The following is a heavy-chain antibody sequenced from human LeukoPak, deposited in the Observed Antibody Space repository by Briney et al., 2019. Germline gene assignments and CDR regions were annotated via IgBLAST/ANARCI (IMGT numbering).Heavy chain of an antibody. Sequence: GGSLRLSCAASGFTFSSYAMSWVRQAPGKGLEWVSAISGSGGSTYYADSVKGRFTISRDNSKNTLYLQMNSLRAEDTAVYYCAGGRDYDILTGSPSDDYWGQGTLVTVSS. D-gene: IGHD3-9*01. J-gene: IGHJ4*02. CDR1: GFTFSSYA. CDR2: ISGSGGST. CDR3: AGGRDYDILTGSPSDDY. V-gene: IGHV3-23*01.